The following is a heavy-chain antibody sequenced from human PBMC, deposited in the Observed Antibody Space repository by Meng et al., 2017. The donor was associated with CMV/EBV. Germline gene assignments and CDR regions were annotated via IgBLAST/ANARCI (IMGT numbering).Heavy chain of an antibody. D-gene: IGHD2-2*01. J-gene: IGHJ6*02. CDR2: INSDGSST. Sequence: GGSLRLSCAASGFTFSSYWMHWVRQAPGKGLVWVSRINSDGSSTSYADSEKGRFTISRDNAKNTLYLQMNSLRAEDTAVYYCARDVTGAGIVVVPAASVQGGMDVWGQGTTVTVSS. CDR3: ARDVTGAGIVVVPAASVQGGMDV. CDR1: GFTFSSYW. V-gene: IGHV3-74*01.